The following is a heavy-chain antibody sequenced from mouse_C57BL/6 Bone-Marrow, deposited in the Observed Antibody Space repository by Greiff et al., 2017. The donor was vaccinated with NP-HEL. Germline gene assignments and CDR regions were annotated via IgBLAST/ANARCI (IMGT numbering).Heavy chain of an antibody. V-gene: IGHV3-6*01. CDR1: GYSITSGYY. J-gene: IGHJ2*01. CDR2: ISYDGSI. CDR3: ARERGLDGSSYKRSDFDY. Sequence: EVQLQESGPGLVKPSQSLSLTCSVTGYSITSGYYWNWLRQFPGNKLEWMGYISYDGSINYTPSLKNRITISRDNAKNTFFLKLNSVTTEDTATYDCARERGLDGSSYKRSDFDYWGQGTTLTVSS. D-gene: IGHD1-1*01.